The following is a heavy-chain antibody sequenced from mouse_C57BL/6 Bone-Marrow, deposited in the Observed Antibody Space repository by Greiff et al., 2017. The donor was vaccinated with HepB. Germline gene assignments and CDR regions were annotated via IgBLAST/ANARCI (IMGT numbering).Heavy chain of an antibody. CDR3: ARGDAYYSNYVWGVYAMDY. D-gene: IGHD2-5*01. CDR2: INPNNGGT. CDR1: GYTFTDYN. V-gene: IGHV1-18*01. Sequence: EVQLQQSGPELVKPGASVKIPCKASGYTFTDYNMDWVKQSHGKSLEWIGDINPNNGGTIYNQKFKGKATLTVDKSSIQAYMERRSLTSEDTAVYYCARGDAYYSNYVWGVYAMDYWGQGTSVTVSS. J-gene: IGHJ4*01.